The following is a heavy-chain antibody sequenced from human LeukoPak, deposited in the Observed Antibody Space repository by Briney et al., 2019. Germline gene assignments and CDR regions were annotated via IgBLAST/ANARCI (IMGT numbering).Heavy chain of an antibody. CDR1: GFSFGDYH. J-gene: IGHJ3*01. D-gene: IGHD2-21*01. V-gene: IGHV3-11*04. Sequence: GGSLRLSCAASGFSFGDYHMNWVRQAPGRGLEWISYTSPRGSTMNHADSVKGRITISRDNDKNLLYLQINSLRAEDTAVYYCAREFPYGDAFDLWGQGTTVTVSS. CDR2: TSPRGSTM. CDR3: AREFPYGDAFDL.